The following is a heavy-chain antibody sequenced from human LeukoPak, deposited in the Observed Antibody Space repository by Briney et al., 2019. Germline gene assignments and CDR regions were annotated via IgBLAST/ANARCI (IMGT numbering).Heavy chain of an antibody. D-gene: IGHD6-19*01. V-gene: IGHV1-18*01. Sequence: ASVKVSCKASGGTFSSYAISWVRQAPGQGLEWMGWISAYNGNTNYAQKLQGRVTMTTDTSTSTAYMELRSLRSDDTAVYYCARDQGIAVAGTHFDYWGQGTLVTVSS. CDR1: GGTFSSYA. J-gene: IGHJ4*02. CDR3: ARDQGIAVAGTHFDY. CDR2: ISAYNGNT.